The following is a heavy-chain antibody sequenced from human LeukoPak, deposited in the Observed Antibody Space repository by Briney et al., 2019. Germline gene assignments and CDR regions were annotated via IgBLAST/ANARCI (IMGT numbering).Heavy chain of an antibody. CDR3: VSWSGKYYVTSEIPANS. CDR1: GLTFRNYW. J-gene: IGHJ4*02. Sequence: GGSLRLSCAASGLTFRNYWMSWIRQAAGKGLEWAAHISEDGSNKYYVDPVKGRFTISRDNAKNSLYLQMNSLRVEDTAVYYCVSWSGKYYVTSEIPANSWGQGTLVTVSS. D-gene: IGHD3-10*02. CDR2: ISEDGSNK. V-gene: IGHV3-7*01.